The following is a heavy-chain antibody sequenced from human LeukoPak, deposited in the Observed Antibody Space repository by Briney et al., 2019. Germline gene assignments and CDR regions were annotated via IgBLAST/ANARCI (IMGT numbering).Heavy chain of an antibody. J-gene: IGHJ3*02. CDR2: ISSSSSYI. Sequence: GGSLRLSCAASGFNFNIYGMNWVRQAPGKGLEWVSSISSSSSYIYYADSVKGRFTISRDNAKNSLYLQMNSLRAEDTAVYYCAGYYYDSSGYPFDAFDIWGQGTMVTVSS. CDR3: AGYYYDSSGYPFDAFDI. V-gene: IGHV3-21*01. D-gene: IGHD3-22*01. CDR1: GFNFNIYG.